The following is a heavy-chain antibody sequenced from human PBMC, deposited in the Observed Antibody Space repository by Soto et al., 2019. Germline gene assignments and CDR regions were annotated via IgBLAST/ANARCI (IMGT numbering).Heavy chain of an antibody. J-gene: IGHJ4*02. D-gene: IGHD3-22*01. CDR3: AHSHPYYYDSSGYYESLGYFDY. Sequence: QITLKASGPTLVKPTQTLTLTCTFSGFPLSTSGVGVGWIRRPPEKALEWLALIYWDDDKRYSPSLKSRLTITKDTSKNQVVLTMTNMDPVDTATYYCAHSHPYYYDSSGYYESLGYFDYWGQGTLVTVSS. V-gene: IGHV2-5*02. CDR2: IYWDDDK. CDR1: GFPLSTSGVG.